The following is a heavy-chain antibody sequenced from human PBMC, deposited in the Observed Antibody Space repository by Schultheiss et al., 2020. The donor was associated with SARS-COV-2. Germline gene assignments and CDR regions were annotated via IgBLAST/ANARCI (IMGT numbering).Heavy chain of an antibody. CDR2: INSDGSST. Sequence: GESLKISCAASGFTFSSYAMSWVRQAPGKGLELVSRINSDGSSTSYADSVKGRFTISRDNSNNTLYLQMNSLRPEDTAVYYCARDPDGYLVYHHGMDVWGQGTTVTVSS. CDR3: ARDPDGYLVYHHGMDV. J-gene: IGHJ6*02. V-gene: IGHV3-74*01. CDR1: GFTFSSYA. D-gene: IGHD5-24*01.